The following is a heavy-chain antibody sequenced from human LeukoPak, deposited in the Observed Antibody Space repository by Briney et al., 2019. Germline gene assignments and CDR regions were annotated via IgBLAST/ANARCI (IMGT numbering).Heavy chain of an antibody. D-gene: IGHD1-7*01. Sequence: PGGSLRLSCATSGLTFSSYWMSWVRQAPGKGLEWVAKIKQDGSEKYYMDSVKGRFTISRDNAKNSLYPQMNSLRAEDTAVYYCARKVPGTTTPRDWYYYYYMDVWGKGTTVTVSS. V-gene: IGHV3-7*01. J-gene: IGHJ6*03. CDR1: GLTFSSYW. CDR2: IKQDGSEK. CDR3: ARKVPGTTTPRDWYYYYYMDV.